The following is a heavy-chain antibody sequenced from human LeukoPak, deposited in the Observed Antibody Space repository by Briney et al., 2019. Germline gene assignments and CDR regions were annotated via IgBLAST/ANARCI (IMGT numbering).Heavy chain of an antibody. D-gene: IGHD2-15*01. V-gene: IGHV4-39*01. CDR1: GGSISRGTYY. CDR3: VRHGGHPYHFFGLGV. J-gene: IGHJ6*02. Sequence: SETLSLTCSVSGGSISRGTYYWGWIRQPPGKGLEWIGTIYYSGSTYYSPSLKSRVTLSVDTSKNQIFLKLSSVTAADTAAYYCVRHGGHPYHFFGLGVWGQGTTVTVSS. CDR2: IYYSGST.